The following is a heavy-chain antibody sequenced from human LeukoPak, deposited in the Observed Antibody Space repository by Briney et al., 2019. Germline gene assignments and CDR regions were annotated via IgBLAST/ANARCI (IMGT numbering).Heavy chain of an antibody. J-gene: IGHJ4*02. CDR3: ARGSGYYLGHFDY. V-gene: IGHV3-7*01. CDR2: IKQDGSEK. CDR1: GFTFVTNW. Sequence: GGSRRFSLAASGFTFVTNWWTWFAKAPGGGRGGLANIKQDGSEKYYVDSVKGRFTISRDNAKNSLYLQMNSLRAEGTAVYYCARGSGYYLGHFDYWGQGTLVTVSS. D-gene: IGHD3-22*01.